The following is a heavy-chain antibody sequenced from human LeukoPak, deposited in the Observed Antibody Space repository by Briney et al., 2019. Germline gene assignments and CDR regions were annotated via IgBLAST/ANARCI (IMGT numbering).Heavy chain of an antibody. Sequence: GGSLRLSCAVSGFPFSFYEMNWVRQAPGKGLEWVSNIHSSGTTTYYADSVKGRFSISRDNAKNSLYLRMNSLRVEDTAVYYCARLAVASDFDYWGQGALVTVSS. CDR3: ARLAVASDFDY. CDR1: GFPFSFYE. D-gene: IGHD6-19*01. CDR2: IHSSGTTT. J-gene: IGHJ4*02. V-gene: IGHV3-48*03.